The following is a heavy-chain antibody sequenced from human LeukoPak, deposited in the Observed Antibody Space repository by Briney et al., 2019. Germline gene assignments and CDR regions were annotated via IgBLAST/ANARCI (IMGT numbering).Heavy chain of an antibody. CDR2: IKSKTDGGTT. V-gene: IGHV3-15*01. D-gene: IGHD6-13*01. CDR3: TAISSSWYTFPPDY. CDR1: GFTFSNAW. J-gene: IGHJ4*02. Sequence: GGSLRLSCAASGFTFSNAWMSWVRQAPGKGLEWVGRIKSKTDGGTTDYAAPVKGRFTISRDDSKNTLYLQMNSLKTEDTAVYYCTAISSSWYTFPPDYWGQGTLVTVSS.